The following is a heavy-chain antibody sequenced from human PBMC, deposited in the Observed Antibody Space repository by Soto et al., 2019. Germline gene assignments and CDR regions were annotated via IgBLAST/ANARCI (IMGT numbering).Heavy chain of an antibody. CDR3: ARVYCGGDCYSLSYFDY. D-gene: IGHD2-21*02. CDR1: GYTFTSYG. CDR2: ISAYNGNT. Sequence: ASVKVSCKASGYTFTSYGISWVRQAPGQGLEWMGWISAYNGNTNYAQKLQGRVTMTTDTSTSTAYMELRSLRSDDTAVYYCARVYCGGDCYSLSYFDYWGQGTLVTVSS. V-gene: IGHV1-18*01. J-gene: IGHJ4*02.